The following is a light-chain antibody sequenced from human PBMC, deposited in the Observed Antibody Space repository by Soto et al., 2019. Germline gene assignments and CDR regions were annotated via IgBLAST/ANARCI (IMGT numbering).Light chain of an antibody. V-gene: IGKV1-5*01. CDR1: QSISSW. CDR2: DAS. J-gene: IGKJ5*01. Sequence: DIQMTQSPSTLSASVGDRVTITCRASQSISSWLAWYQQKPGKVHKLLIYDASSLESGVPSKFSGSGSGTDFTLTISSLEPEDFAVYYCQQRYRWPPITFGQGTRLEI. CDR3: QQRYRWPPIT.